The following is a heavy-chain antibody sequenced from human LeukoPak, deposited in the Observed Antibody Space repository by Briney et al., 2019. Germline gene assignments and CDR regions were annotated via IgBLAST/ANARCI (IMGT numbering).Heavy chain of an antibody. CDR1: GFTFSSYG. V-gene: IGHV3-30*02. D-gene: IGHD1-26*01. Sequence: PGGSLRLSCAASGFTFSSYGMHWVRQAPGKGLEWVAFIRYDGSNKYYADSVKGRFTISRDNSKNTLYLQMNSLRAEDTAVYYCATGIVGATHAFDIWGQGTMVTVSS. CDR2: IRYDGSNK. J-gene: IGHJ3*02. CDR3: ATGIVGATHAFDI.